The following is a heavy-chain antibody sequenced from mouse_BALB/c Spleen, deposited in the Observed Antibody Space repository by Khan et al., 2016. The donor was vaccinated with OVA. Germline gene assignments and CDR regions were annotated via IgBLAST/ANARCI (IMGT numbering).Heavy chain of an antibody. CDR3: ARVGYNGTMDY. Sequence: QIQLVQSGPELKKPGETVKISCKASGYIFTNYGMNWVKQAPGKGLKWMGWINTYTGEPTYADDFKGRFAFSLETSASTAYLQINNLKNEDMATYFCARVGYNGTMDYWGQGTSVTVSS. J-gene: IGHJ4*01. CDR1: GYIFTNYG. V-gene: IGHV9-1*02. D-gene: IGHD2-14*01. CDR2: INTYTGEP.